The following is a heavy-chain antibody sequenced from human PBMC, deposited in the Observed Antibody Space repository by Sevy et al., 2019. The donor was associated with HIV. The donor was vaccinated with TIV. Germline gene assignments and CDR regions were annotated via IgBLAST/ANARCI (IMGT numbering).Heavy chain of an antibody. CDR3: VKECPGHSYAGA. Sequence: GGSLRLSCAASGFIFSAYAMSWVRQAPGKGLEWVSAISGSGSKTYYAYYTDSVKGRFTISRDSSKNTLSLEMNSLRVEDTAVYYCVKECPGHSYAGAWGQGTQVTVSS. J-gene: IGHJ5*02. CDR2: ISGSGSKT. V-gene: IGHV3-23*01. CDR1: GFIFSAYA. D-gene: IGHD3-16*01.